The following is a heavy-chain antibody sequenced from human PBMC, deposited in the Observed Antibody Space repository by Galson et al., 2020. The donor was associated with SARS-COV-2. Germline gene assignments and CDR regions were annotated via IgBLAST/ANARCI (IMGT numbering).Heavy chain of an antibody. CDR3: ATGGGSAFDV. CDR1: GYSFRSWW. J-gene: IGHJ3*01. CDR2: IYPGDSDT. V-gene: IGHV5-51*01. D-gene: IGHD3-16*01. Sequence: GESLKISCKGSGYSFRSWWIGWVRQMPGKGLESMGIIYPGDSDTRYSPAFQGQVTVSADTSKSTAYLQWSSLKASDTAMYYCATGGGSAFDVWGQGTMVTVS.